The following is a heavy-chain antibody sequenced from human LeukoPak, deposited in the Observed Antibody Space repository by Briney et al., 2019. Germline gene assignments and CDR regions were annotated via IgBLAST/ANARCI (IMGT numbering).Heavy chain of an antibody. J-gene: IGHJ6*02. V-gene: IGHV3-23*01. CDR1: GFTFSSYA. D-gene: IGHD3-22*01. CDR3: AKSKSSGYSSYYYYGMDV. Sequence: PGGSLRLSCAASGFTFSSYAMSWVRQAPGKGLEWVSGFSGSGGSTNYADPVKGRVTISRDNSKNTLYLQMNSLRAEDTAVYYCAKSKSSGYSSYYYYGMDVWGQGTTVTVSS. CDR2: FSGSGGST.